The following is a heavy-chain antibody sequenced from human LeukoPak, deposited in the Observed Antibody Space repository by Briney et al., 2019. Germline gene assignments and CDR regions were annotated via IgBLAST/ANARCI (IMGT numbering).Heavy chain of an antibody. CDR2: ISAYNGNT. Sequence: EASVKVSCKASGYTFTSYGISWVRQAPGQGLEWMGWISAYNGNTNYAQKLQGRVTMTTDTSTSTAYMELRSLRSDDTAVYYCARDLGLTGTTIYYYYGMDVWGQGTTVTVSS. CDR1: GYTFTSYG. CDR3: ARDLGLTGTTIYYYYGMDV. D-gene: IGHD1-20*01. J-gene: IGHJ6*02. V-gene: IGHV1-18*01.